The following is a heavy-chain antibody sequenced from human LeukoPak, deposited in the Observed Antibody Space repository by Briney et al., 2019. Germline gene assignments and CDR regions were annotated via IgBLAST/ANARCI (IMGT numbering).Heavy chain of an antibody. CDR1: GITLSNYG. CDR3: AKRGVVIRVILVGFHKEAYYFDS. J-gene: IGHJ4*02. Sequence: GGSLRLSCAVSGITLSNYGMTWVRQAPGKGLEWVAGLSGSGGSTNYADPVKGRFTISRDNAKNTLYLQMNSLRAEDTAVYFCAKRGVVIRVILVGFHKEAYYFDSWGQGVLVTVSS. V-gene: IGHV3-23*01. D-gene: IGHD3-22*01. CDR2: LSGSGGST.